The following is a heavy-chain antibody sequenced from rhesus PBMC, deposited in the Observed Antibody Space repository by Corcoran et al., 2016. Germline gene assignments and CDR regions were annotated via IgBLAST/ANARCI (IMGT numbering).Heavy chain of an antibody. Sequence: QVQLQESGPRLVRPSEPLSPTCVVSGGSISSSNWCTWIRQPPGRGLGWVGTIGGSSGMTYYNPSLKSRVTTSKDTSKNQFSLNLRSVTAADTAVYYCARHPHPFSSTGAWGNRFDVWGAGILVTVSS. V-gene: IGHV4-65*02. CDR1: GGSISSSNW. CDR2: IGGSSGMT. D-gene: IGHD7-45*01. J-gene: IGHJ5-1*01. CDR3: ARHPHPFSSTGAWGNRFDV.